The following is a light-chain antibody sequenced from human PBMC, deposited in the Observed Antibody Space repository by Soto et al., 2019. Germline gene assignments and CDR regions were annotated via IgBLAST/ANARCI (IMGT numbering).Light chain of an antibody. V-gene: IGKV1-5*03. J-gene: IGKJ1*01. CDR3: QQYNIYPWT. CDR2: KAS. CDR1: QSISSW. Sequence: PLTQSPSTLAASVGHTVTITCRASQSISSWLAWYQQKPGKATKLLIYKASSLESGVPSRFSGSGSGTEFTLTISSLQPDDFATYYCQQYNIYPWTFGQGTKVDIK.